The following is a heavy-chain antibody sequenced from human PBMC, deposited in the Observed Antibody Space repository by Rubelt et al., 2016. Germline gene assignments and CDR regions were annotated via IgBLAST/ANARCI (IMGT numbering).Heavy chain of an antibody. CDR2: INRDGSSI. Sequence: EVQLVESGGVLVQPGGSLRLSCAASGFTFSYHWMHWVRQVPGKGLVWVSRINRDGSSIDYADSVNGRFTVSRDKAKNMVYLQMNSPRVDDTAVYYCARPTLMAYEWGQGTLVTVSS. CDR1: GFTFSYHW. V-gene: IGHV3-74*01. D-gene: IGHD5-24*01. CDR3: ARPTLMAYE. J-gene: IGHJ4*02.